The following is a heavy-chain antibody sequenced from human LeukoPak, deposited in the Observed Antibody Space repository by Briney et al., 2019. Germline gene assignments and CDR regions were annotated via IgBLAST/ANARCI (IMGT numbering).Heavy chain of an antibody. Sequence: GASVKVSCKASGYTFTGYYMHWVRQAPGLGLEWMGWINPNSGGTNYAQKFQGWVTMTRDTSISTAYMELSRLRSDDTAVYYCARGRPNPGGNFDYWGQGTLVTVSS. D-gene: IGHD1-14*01. CDR2: INPNSGGT. V-gene: IGHV1-2*04. CDR1: GYTFTGYY. J-gene: IGHJ4*02. CDR3: ARGRPNPGGNFDY.